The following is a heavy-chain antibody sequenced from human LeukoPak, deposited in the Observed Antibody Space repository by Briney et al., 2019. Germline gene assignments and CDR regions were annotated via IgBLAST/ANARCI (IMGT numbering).Heavy chain of an antibody. CDR1: GFTVSSKY. CDR3: ARGDDYGGNWYYLDY. Sequence: GGSLRLSCAASGFTVSSKYMSWVRQAPGKGLEWVSVIYRGGNTYYADSVKGRFTISRDNSKNTVYLQMNSLRAEDTAVYYCARGDDYGGNWYYLDYWGQGTLVTVSS. D-gene: IGHD4-23*01. CDR2: IYRGGNT. J-gene: IGHJ4*02. V-gene: IGHV3-53*01.